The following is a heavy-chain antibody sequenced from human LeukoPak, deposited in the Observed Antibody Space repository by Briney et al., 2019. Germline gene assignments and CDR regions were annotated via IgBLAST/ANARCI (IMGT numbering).Heavy chain of an antibody. CDR3: ASTDYSNNAFDY. D-gene: IGHD4-11*01. J-gene: IGHJ4*02. CDR1: GGTFSSYA. CDR2: IIPIFCTA. V-gene: IGHV1-69*05. Sequence: SVTVSCKSSGGTFSSYAISWVRQAPGQGLEWMGGIIPIFCTANYAQKFQGRVTITTDESTSTAYMELSSLRSEDAAVYYCASTDYSNNAFDYWGQGTMVTVSS.